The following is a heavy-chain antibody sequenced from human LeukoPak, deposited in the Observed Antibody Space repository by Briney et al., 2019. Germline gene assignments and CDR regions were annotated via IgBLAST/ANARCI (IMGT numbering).Heavy chain of an antibody. V-gene: IGHV4-59*08. Sequence: SETLSLTCTVSGGSISSYYWSWIRQPPGKGLEWIGYIYYSGSTNYNPSLKSRVTISVDTSKNQFSLKLSSVTAADTAVYYCARVRGYCSSGSCGMDVWGQGTTVTVSS. CDR1: GGSISSYY. D-gene: IGHD2-15*01. J-gene: IGHJ6*02. CDR2: IYYSGST. CDR3: ARVRGYCSSGSCGMDV.